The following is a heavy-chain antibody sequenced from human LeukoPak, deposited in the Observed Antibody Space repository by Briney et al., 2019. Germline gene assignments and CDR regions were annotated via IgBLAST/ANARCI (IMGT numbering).Heavy chain of an antibody. D-gene: IGHD4-17*01. J-gene: IGHJ4*02. V-gene: IGHV3-23*03. Sequence: PGGSLRLSCAASGFTFSGYAMNWVRQAPGKGLEWVSLIFASGSTTKYADSVKGRFTISRDNSKNTLVLQMNSLRAEDTAVYYCATDRQLRYFDHWSQGTLVTVSS. CDR1: GFTFSGYA. CDR2: IFASGSTT. CDR3: ATDRQLRYFDH.